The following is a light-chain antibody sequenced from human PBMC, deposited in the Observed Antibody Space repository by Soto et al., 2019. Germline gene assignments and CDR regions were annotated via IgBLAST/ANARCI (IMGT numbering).Light chain of an antibody. V-gene: IGLV8-61*01. CDR2: NTN. Sequence: QTVVTQEPSVSVSPGGTVTLTCGLTSGSVSTRNYPSWYQQIPGKAPRTLIYNTNTRSSGVPDRFSGSILGNKAALTITGAQAEDESDYYCVLYVGSSIHWVFGGGTKLTVL. J-gene: IGLJ3*02. CDR1: SGSVSTRNY. CDR3: VLYVGSSIHWV.